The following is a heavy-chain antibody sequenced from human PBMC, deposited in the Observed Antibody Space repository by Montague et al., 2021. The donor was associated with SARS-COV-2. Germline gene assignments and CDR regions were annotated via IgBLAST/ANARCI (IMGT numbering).Heavy chain of an antibody. CDR3: ARGSTGWYAIFGHYGMDV. D-gene: IGHD6-19*01. J-gene: IGHJ6*02. CDR1: RFTFSDFW. V-gene: IGHV3-7*01. CDR2: IKHDGSEK. Sequence: SLRLSCAASRFTFSDFWMNWVRQAPGKGLEWVADIKHDGSEKSYVDSVKGRFTTSRGDAKNSLYLQMNSLRAEDTAVYYCARGSTGWYAIFGHYGMDVWGQGTTVTVSS.